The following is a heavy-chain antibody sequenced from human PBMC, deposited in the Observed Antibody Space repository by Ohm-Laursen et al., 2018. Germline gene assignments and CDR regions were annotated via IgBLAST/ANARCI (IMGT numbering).Heavy chain of an antibody. J-gene: IGHJ3*02. CDR1: GFTFSSYA. CDR3: AKVRFYDILTGYYDAFDI. V-gene: IGHV3-23*01. Sequence: SLRLSCAASGFTFSSYAMSWVRQAPGKGLEWVSAISGSGGSTYYADSVKGRFTISRDNSRNTLYLQMNSLRAEDTAVYYCAKVRFYDILTGYYDAFDIWGQGTMVTVSS. CDR2: ISGSGGST. D-gene: IGHD3-9*01.